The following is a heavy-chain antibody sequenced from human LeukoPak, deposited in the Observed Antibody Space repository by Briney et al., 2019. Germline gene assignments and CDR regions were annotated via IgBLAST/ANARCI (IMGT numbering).Heavy chain of an antibody. D-gene: IGHD5-24*01. J-gene: IGHJ4*02. Sequence: PSETQSLTCTVSGGSISSYYWSWIRQPPGKGLEWIGYVFSSGSTTYNPSLKSRVTISVDTSKNQFSLELSSVTAADTAMYYCTRRRRDGYNFDLWGQGTLVTVSS. V-gene: IGHV4-59*01. CDR3: TRRRRDGYNFDL. CDR1: GGSISSYY. CDR2: VFSSGST.